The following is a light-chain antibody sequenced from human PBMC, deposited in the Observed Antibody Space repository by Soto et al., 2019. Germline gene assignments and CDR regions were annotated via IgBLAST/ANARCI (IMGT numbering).Light chain of an antibody. Sequence: QSSLAQPASVSRSPGQSITISCTGASSDFGTKNLVSWYQHHPGKDPNLIIYERSKRPSGVADRFSGSKSGNTASLTISGLQAEDEADYYCCPYTRSNTYVFGTGTKVTVL. CDR3: CPYTRSNTYV. CDR2: ERS. V-gene: IGLV2-14*02. CDR1: SSDFGTKNL. J-gene: IGLJ1*01.